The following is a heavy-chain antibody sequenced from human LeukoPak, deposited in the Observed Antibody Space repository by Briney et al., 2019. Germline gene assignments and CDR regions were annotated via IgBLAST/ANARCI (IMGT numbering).Heavy chain of an antibody. D-gene: IGHD4/OR15-4a*01. CDR2: ISWKSGSI. V-gene: IGHV3-9*01. J-gene: IGHJ4*02. Sequence: AGGSLRLSCAASGFTFDDYAMHWVRQAPGKVLEGVSGISWKSGSIGYADSVKGRFTISRDNATNSLYLQMNSLRAEATAVYYCAREVPQTHWGQGTLVTVSS. CDR3: AREVPQTH. CDR1: GFTFDDYA.